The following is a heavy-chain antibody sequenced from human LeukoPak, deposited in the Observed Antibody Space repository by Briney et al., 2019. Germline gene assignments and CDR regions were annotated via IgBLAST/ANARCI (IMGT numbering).Heavy chain of an antibody. CDR3: ATGAYCGGDCYSGDYYYCMDV. D-gene: IGHD2-21*02. CDR2: FDTEDSET. Sequence: ASVKVSRKLSGSTLTELFIHWVGQSAGTGLGGMGGFDTEDSETIYAQKFQGRVTMPEDTSTDTAYMELSSLRSEDTVVYYCATGAYCGGDCYSGDYYYCMDVWGQGTTVTVSS. CDR1: GSTLTELF. J-gene: IGHJ6*02. V-gene: IGHV1-24*01.